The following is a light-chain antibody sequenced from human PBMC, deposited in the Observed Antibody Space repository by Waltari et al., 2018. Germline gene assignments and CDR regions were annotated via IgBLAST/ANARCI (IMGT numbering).Light chain of an antibody. J-gene: IGKJ1*01. Sequence: DIQMTQSPSTLSASVGERVTLTCRASQSISSWLAWYQQKPGKAPKLLIQKASTLRSGVPSRFSGSGSGTEFTLTISSLQADDFATYYCQQYQSYSGTFGQGTKVEVK. CDR2: KAS. V-gene: IGKV1-5*03. CDR3: QQYQSYSGT. CDR1: QSISSW.